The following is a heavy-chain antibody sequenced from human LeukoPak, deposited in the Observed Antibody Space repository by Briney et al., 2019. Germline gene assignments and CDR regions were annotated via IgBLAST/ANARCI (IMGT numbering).Heavy chain of an antibody. CDR3: VRGKQWLAY. V-gene: IGHV3-7*04. CDR1: GFTFSDYW. J-gene: IGHJ4*02. Sequence: PGGSLRLSCAASGFTFSDYWMSWVRQAPGKGPEWVANINQDGSEKNYVDSVRGRFTISRDNAKSSLYLQMNSLRGDDTAMFYCVRGKQWLAYWGQGTLVTVSS. D-gene: IGHD6-19*01. CDR2: INQDGSEK.